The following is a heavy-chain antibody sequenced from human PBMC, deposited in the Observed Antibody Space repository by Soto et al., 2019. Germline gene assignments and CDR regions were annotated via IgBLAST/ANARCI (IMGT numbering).Heavy chain of an antibody. D-gene: IGHD6-13*01. J-gene: IGHJ5*02. CDR3: ARRGSSWYGGWFDP. CDR1: GGSFSGYY. Sequence: PSETLSLTCAVYGGSFSGYYWSWIRQPPGKGLEWIGEINHSGSTNYNPSLKSRVTISVDTSKNQFSLKLSSVTAADTAVYYCARRGSSWYGGWFDPWGQGTLVTVSS. CDR2: INHSGST. V-gene: IGHV4-34*01.